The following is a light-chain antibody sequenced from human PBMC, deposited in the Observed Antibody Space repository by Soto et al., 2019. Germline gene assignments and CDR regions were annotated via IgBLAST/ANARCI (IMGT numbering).Light chain of an antibody. V-gene: IGKV1-27*01. CDR1: QGISTY. CDR3: QKYNGAPWT. J-gene: IGKJ1*01. Sequence: DIPMTQSPSSLSASVGDRVTITCRASQGISTYLVWYQQKPGTVPKLLIYAASTLQSGVPSRFSGSGSGTDFTLTISSLQPEDVATYYCQKYNGAPWTFGQGTKVEIE. CDR2: AAS.